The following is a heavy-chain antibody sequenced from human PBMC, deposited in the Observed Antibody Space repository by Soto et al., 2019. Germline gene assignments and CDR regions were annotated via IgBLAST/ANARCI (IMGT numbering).Heavy chain of an antibody. CDR1: GGTISCYY. D-gene: IGHD3-3*01. V-gene: IGHV4-4*07. Sequence: SETLSLTCSVSGGTISCYYWTWIRQPAWKGLEWIGRIYSSGNTKYNPSLQSRVTMSLDTSNNQFSLRLTSVAAADTAVYYCARGQRFSDWFDPWGQGTLVTVSS. CDR3: ARGQRFSDWFDP. CDR2: IYSSGNT. J-gene: IGHJ5*02.